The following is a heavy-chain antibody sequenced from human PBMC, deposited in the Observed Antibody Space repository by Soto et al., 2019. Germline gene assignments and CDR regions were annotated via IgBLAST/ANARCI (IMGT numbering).Heavy chain of an antibody. CDR3: ARAPGSARLCYYYGMDV. Sequence: GSLRLSCAASGFTFSSYAMHWVRQAPGKGLEWVAVISYDGSNKYYADSVKGRFTISRDNSKNTLYLQMNSLRAEDTAVYYCARAPGSARLCYYYGMDVWGQGTTVTVSS. J-gene: IGHJ6*02. CDR1: GFTFSSYA. D-gene: IGHD6-6*01. CDR2: ISYDGSNK. V-gene: IGHV3-30-3*01.